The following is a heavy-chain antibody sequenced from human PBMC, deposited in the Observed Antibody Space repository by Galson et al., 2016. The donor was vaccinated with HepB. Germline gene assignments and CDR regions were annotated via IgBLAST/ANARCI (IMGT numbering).Heavy chain of an antibody. V-gene: IGHV3-53*01. CDR2: IYSDGRT. J-gene: IGHJ4*02. CDR1: GFTVSSNY. D-gene: IGHD1-1*01. Sequence: SLRLSCAASGFTVSSNYMSWVRQAPGKGLEWVSVIYSDGRTYYADSVKGRFTISRDNSKNMLYLEMNNLRDEDTAVYYCARDSGYNHFDYWGQGTLVTVSS. CDR3: ARDSGYNHFDY.